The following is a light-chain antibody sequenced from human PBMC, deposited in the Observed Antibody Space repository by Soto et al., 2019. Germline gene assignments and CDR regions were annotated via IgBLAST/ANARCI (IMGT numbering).Light chain of an antibody. Sequence: QSVLTQPPSASGTPGQRVTISCSGSSSNIGSNYVYWYQQLPGTAPKLLIYRNNQRPSGVPDRFSGSKSGTSASLAISGLLSEDEADYYCAAWDDSLSGFRVFGGGTKLTVL. CDR2: RNN. J-gene: IGLJ3*02. CDR3: AAWDDSLSGFRV. V-gene: IGLV1-47*01. CDR1: SSNIGSNY.